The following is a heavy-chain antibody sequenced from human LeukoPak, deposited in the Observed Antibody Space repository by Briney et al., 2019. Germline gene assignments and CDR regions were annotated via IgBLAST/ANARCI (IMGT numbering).Heavy chain of an antibody. D-gene: IGHD5-12*01. V-gene: IGHV3-48*01. CDR1: GFIFSGYE. CDR3: AKDFAGYSGYDWAFDY. CDR2: ISGSGGTI. J-gene: IGHJ4*02. Sequence: GGSLRLSCAASGFIFSGYEMIWVRQAPGKGLEWVSYISGSGGTIYYTDSVKGRFTISRDNSKNTLYLQMNSLRAEDTAVYYCAKDFAGYSGYDWAFDYWGQGTLVTVSS.